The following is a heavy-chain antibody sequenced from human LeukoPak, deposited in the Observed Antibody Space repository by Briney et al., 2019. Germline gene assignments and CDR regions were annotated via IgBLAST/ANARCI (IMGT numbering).Heavy chain of an antibody. CDR1: GFTFSSYD. D-gene: IGHD6-6*01. CDR2: ISEIISGT. Sequence: PGGSLRLSCTASGFTFSSYDMSWVRQAPGKALEWVSSISEIISGTYYADSVKGRFTISRDTSKNTLYMQMNSLRAEDTAIYYCARASSSSRPYYFDYWGQGTLVTVSS. J-gene: IGHJ4*02. CDR3: ARASSSSRPYYFDY. V-gene: IGHV3-23*01.